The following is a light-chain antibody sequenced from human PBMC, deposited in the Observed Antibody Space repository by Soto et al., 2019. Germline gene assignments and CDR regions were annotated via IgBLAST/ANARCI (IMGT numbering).Light chain of an antibody. CDR2: AAT. Sequence: IQMTQSPSSLSASVGDTVTISCRASQTVNKYLNWYQQKPGNVPTLLIYAATTLQGGVPSRFNGSGFGTDFTVTISNLQPEDFATYYCQQSFSTPLSFGGGTKVDIK. V-gene: IGKV1-39*01. CDR1: QTVNKY. CDR3: QQSFSTPLS. J-gene: IGKJ4*01.